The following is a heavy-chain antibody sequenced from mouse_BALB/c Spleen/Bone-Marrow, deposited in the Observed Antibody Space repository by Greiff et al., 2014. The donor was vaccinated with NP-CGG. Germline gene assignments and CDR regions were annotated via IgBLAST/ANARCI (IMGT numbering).Heavy chain of an antibody. J-gene: IGHJ1*01. Sequence: QVQLQQPGAGLVKPGASVKLSCEASGYTFTEYIIHWVKQRSGQGLEWIGWFYPGGGSIKYNEKFKDKATLTADKSSSTVYMELSRLTSEDSAVYFCARHESYGNYLYFDVWGAGTTVTVSS. CDR3: ARHESYGNYLYFDV. CDR1: GYTFTEYI. V-gene: IGHV1-62-2*01. CDR2: FYPGGGSI. D-gene: IGHD2-10*02.